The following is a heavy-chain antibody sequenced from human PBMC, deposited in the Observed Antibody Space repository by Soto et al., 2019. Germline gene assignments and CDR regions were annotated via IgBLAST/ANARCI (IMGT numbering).Heavy chain of an antibody. J-gene: IGHJ6*02. Sequence: EVQLLESGGGLVQPGGSLRLSCAASGFTFSSYAMSWVRQAPGKGLEWVSTISASGGSTYYADSVKGRFTISRDNSESALYLQMNSLRAEDAGVYYCAKGRWEGYGMEVWGQGTAVTVSS. D-gene: IGHD1-26*01. V-gene: IGHV3-23*01. CDR2: ISASGGST. CDR1: GFTFSSYA. CDR3: AKGRWEGYGMEV.